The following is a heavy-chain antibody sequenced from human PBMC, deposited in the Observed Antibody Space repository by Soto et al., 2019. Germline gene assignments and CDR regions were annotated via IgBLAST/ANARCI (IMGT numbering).Heavy chain of an antibody. J-gene: IGHJ6*03. D-gene: IGHD2-15*01. CDR3: AKDGVAATPVYYYYYYYMDV. V-gene: IGHV3-30*18. CDR1: GFTFSSYG. CDR2: ISDDGSNK. Sequence: QVQLVESGGGVVQPGRSLRLSCAASGFTFSSYGMHWVRQAPGKGLEWVAVISDDGSNKYYADSVKGRFTISRDNSKNTLYLQMNSLRAEDTAVYYCAKDGVAATPVYYYYYYYMDVWGKGTTVTVSS.